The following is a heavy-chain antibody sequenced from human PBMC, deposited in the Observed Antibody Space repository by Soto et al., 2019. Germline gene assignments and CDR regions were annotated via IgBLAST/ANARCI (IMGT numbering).Heavy chain of an antibody. Sequence: QVQLQESGPGLVKPSQTLSLTCTVSGGSISSGGYYWSWIRQHPGKGLEWIGHIYYSGSTYYNPSLKSRVTISVDTSKNQFSLKLSSVTAADTAVYYCARDSSVLTDNWFDPWGQGTLVTVSS. D-gene: IGHD6-25*01. CDR1: GGSISSGGYY. CDR3: ARDSSVLTDNWFDP. J-gene: IGHJ5*02. CDR2: IYYSGST. V-gene: IGHV4-31*03.